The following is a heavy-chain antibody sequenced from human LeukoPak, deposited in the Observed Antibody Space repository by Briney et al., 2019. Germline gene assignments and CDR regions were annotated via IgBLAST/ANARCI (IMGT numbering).Heavy chain of an antibody. CDR2: IIPIFGTV. CDR3: ARVAQMPRLFDY. V-gene: IGHV1-69*01. J-gene: IGHJ4*02. D-gene: IGHD2-2*01. CDR1: GGTFSSYA. Sequence: SVKVSCKASGGTFSSYAISWVRQAPGQGLEWMGGIIPIFGTVNYAQKFQGRVTITADESTSTAYMELSSLRSEDTAVYYCARVAQMPRLFDYWGQGTLVTVSS.